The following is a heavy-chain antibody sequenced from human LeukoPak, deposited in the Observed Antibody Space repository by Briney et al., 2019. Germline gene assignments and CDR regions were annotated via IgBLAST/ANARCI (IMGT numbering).Heavy chain of an antibody. V-gene: IGHV4-61*02. CDR3: ARRVGYCNSNGCPPFDY. CDR1: GGSISSGDYY. Sequence: PSQTLSLTCTVSGGSISSGDYYWSWIRQPAGKGLEWIGRIYTSGSSNYNPSLKSRLTMSVDTSKNQFSLKLTSVTAADTAVYYCARRVGYCNSNGCPPFDYWGQGTLVTVSS. CDR2: IYTSGSS. J-gene: IGHJ4*02. D-gene: IGHD2/OR15-2a*01.